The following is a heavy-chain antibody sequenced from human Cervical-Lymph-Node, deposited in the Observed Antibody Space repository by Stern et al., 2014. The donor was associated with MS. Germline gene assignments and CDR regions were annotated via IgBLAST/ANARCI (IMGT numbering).Heavy chain of an antibody. Sequence: QLVQSGAEVKKPGASVKVSCKASGYTFTSYGISWVRQAPGQGLEWMGWIVDYKCNPNEAQKLQVRVTMTTDTSTSTAYMELRSLRSDDTAVYYCARGLLGSENAFDIWGQGTMVTVSS. CDR3: ARGLLGSENAFDI. CDR1: GYTFTSYG. V-gene: IGHV1-18*01. D-gene: IGHD2-15*01. CDR2: IVDYKCNP. J-gene: IGHJ3*02.